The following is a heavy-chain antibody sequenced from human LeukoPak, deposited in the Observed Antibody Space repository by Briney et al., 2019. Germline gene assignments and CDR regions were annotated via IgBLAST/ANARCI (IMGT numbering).Heavy chain of an antibody. Sequence: GGSLRLSCAASGFTFSSYALSWVRQAPGKGLEWVSGISDSGGSTYYADSVKGRFTISRDNSKNTVYPQMNSLRAEDTAVYYCAKSPAPNVAAAGINFDYWGQGTLVTVSS. J-gene: IGHJ4*02. CDR3: AKSPAPNVAAAGINFDY. D-gene: IGHD6-13*01. CDR1: GFTFSSYA. V-gene: IGHV3-23*01. CDR2: ISDSGGST.